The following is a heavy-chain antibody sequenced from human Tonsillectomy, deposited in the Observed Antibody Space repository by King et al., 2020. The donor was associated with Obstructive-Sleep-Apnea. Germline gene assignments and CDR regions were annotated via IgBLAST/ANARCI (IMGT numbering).Heavy chain of an antibody. D-gene: IGHD3-10*01. CDR3: ARSMRITMVRGVITVDAFDI. Sequence: VQLVESGGGVVRPGGSLRLSCAASGFTFDDYGMSWVRQAPGKGLEWVAGINLNGGSTGYADSVKGRFTISRANAKNSLYLQMNSLRAEDTALYHCARSMRITMVRGVITVDAFDIWGQGTMVTVSS. J-gene: IGHJ3*02. CDR1: GFTFDDYG. V-gene: IGHV3-20*01. CDR2: INLNGGST.